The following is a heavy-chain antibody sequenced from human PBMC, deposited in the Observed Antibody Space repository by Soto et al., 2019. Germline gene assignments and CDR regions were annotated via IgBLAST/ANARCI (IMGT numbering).Heavy chain of an antibody. CDR2: INHSGST. Sequence: SETLSLTCAAYGGSFSGYYWSWIRQPPGKGLEWIGEINHSGSTNYNPSLKSRVTISVDTSKNQFSLKLSSVTAADTAVYYCARDGGYCSSTSCYTAHYYGMDVWGQGTTVAVSS. D-gene: IGHD2-2*02. CDR1: GGSFSGYY. CDR3: ARDGGYCSSTSCYTAHYYGMDV. J-gene: IGHJ6*02. V-gene: IGHV4-34*01.